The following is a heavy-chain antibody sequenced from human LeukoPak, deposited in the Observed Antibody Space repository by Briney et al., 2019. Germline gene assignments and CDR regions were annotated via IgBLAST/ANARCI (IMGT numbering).Heavy chain of an antibody. CDR1: GFAFSTYA. CDR3: ARYGYNINRLSFDY. D-gene: IGHD1-14*01. CDR2: ISGNGVST. J-gene: IGHJ4*02. Sequence: GGSLKLSCAASGFAFSTYAMSWVRQAPGKGLEWVSAISGNGVSTYYADSVKGRFIISRDNSENTVSLQMNSLRAEDTAIYYCARYGYNINRLSFDYWGQGTLVTVSS. V-gene: IGHV3-23*01.